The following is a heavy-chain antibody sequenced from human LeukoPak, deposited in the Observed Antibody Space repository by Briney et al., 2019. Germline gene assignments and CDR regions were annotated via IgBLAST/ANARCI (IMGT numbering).Heavy chain of an antibody. V-gene: IGHV1-3*01. J-gene: IGHJ4*02. D-gene: IGHD1-26*01. CDR1: GYTFTSYA. CDR3: ARAVGSGSHPPDFDY. Sequence: ASVKVSCKASGYTFTSYAMHWVRQAPGQRLEWMGWINAGNGNTKYSQKFQGRVTITRDTSASTAYMELSSLRSEDTAVYYCARAVGSGSHPPDFDYWGQRTLVTVSS. CDR2: INAGNGNT.